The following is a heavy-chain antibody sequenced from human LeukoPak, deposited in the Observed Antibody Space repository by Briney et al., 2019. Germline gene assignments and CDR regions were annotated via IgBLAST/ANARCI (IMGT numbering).Heavy chain of an antibody. J-gene: IGHJ4*02. CDR2: ISYDGSNK. CDR3: ARGENGSFDH. D-gene: IGHD3-10*01. Sequence: GGSLRLSCTASGFTFSSYAMHWVRQAPGKGLEWVAVISYDGSNKYYADPVKGRFTISRDNSRNSVYMEMNDLVAEDTAFYYCARGENGSFDHLGQGTLVIVSS. V-gene: IGHV3-30-3*01. CDR1: GFTFSSYA.